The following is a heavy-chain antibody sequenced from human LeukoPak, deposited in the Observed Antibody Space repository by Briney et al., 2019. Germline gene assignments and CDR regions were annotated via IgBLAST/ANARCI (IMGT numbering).Heavy chain of an antibody. D-gene: IGHD2-8*02. Sequence: PGGSLRLSCAVSGFPFSNYWIHWVRQAPGKGLVWLSHINPGGTTTTYAAAVKGRLTVSRDKAKNTLYMQMNSLSVEETAIYYCERIATGGPLDWGQGTLVIVSS. V-gene: IGHV3-74*01. CDR3: ERIATGGPLD. CDR2: INPGGTTT. J-gene: IGHJ4*02. CDR1: GFPFSNYW.